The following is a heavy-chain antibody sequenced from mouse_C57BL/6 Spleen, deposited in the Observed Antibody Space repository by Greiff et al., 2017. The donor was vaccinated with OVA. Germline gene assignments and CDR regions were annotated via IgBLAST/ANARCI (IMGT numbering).Heavy chain of an antibody. CDR2: INPSTGGT. D-gene: IGHD1-1*01. J-gene: IGHJ1*03. Sequence: EVQLQQSGPELVKPGASVKISCKASGYSFTGYYMNWVKQSPEKSLEWIGEINPSTGGTTYNQKFKAKATLTVDKSSSTAYMQLKSLTSEDSAVYYCARQGYYGSSGYFDVWGTGTTVTVSS. V-gene: IGHV1-42*01. CDR1: GYSFTGYY. CDR3: ARQGYYGSSGYFDV.